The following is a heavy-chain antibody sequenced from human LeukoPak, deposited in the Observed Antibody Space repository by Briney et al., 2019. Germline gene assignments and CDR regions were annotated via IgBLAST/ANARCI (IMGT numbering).Heavy chain of an antibody. D-gene: IGHD5-24*01. J-gene: IGHJ4*02. CDR3: ARWRGLQSEFDC. CDR1: GLTFSSHS. CDR2: IGLDGAQK. Sequence: GGSLRLSCAASGLTFSSHSMGWVRQAPGKGLECVATIGLDGAQKDFVDSVKGRFTLSRDNAKNSLFLEMNRLRVEDTAVYYCARWRGLQSEFDCWGQGTLVTVSS. V-gene: IGHV3-7*01.